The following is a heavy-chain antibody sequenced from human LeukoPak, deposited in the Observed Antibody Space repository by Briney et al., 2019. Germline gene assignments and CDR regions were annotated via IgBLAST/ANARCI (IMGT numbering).Heavy chain of an antibody. V-gene: IGHV3-33*01. CDR1: GFTFTSYG. CDR3: ARGQSHFDY. J-gene: IGHJ4*02. CDR2: DCYDGDNK. Sequence: GRSLRLSCAASGFTFTSYGMHWVRQAPGKGLEWVAVDCYDGDNKYYADSVKGRFTISRDNSKHTLYLQMNSLRAEDTAVYYCARGQSHFDYWGQGTLVTVSS. D-gene: IGHD4-11*01.